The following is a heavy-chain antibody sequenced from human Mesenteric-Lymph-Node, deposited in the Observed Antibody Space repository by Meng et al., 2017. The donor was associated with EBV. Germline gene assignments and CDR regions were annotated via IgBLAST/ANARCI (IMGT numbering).Heavy chain of an antibody. V-gene: IGHV1-18*01. Sequence: VQLQQAGAEVKKPGASVKVSCKASDYSFISNGISWVRQAPGQGLEWMGWISAQNGNTNYAQKFEGRVTMTTDTSTSTTFMKLRNLRPDDTAVYYCARWYSSTWYGGTDYWGQGSLVTVFS. J-gene: IGHJ4*02. CDR2: ISAQNGNT. CDR3: ARWYSSTWYGGTDY. D-gene: IGHD6-13*01. CDR1: DYSFISNG.